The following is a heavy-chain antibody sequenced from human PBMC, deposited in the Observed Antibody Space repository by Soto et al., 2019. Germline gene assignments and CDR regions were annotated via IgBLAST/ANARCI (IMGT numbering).Heavy chain of an antibody. V-gene: IGHV1-69*01. CDR3: SGSPAWSSAQNPLVINTIGFY. CDR1: GGTFTRYA. D-gene: IGHD2-21*01. J-gene: IGHJ4*02. CDR2: INSIFGGV. Sequence: QVQLVQSGAEVKKPGSSVKVSCKASGGTFTRYAFSWVRQAPGQGLEWMGGINSIFGGVHYAQKFQGRVTITADESTSTAYMELRSLRSEDTAVYFCSGSPAWSSAQNPLVINTIGFYGGQGTLVTVSS.